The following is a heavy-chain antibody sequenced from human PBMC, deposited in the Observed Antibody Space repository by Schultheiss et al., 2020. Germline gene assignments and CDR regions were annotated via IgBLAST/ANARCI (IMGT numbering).Heavy chain of an antibody. J-gene: IGHJ6*03. CDR3: ARSRVGKDYYYYYMDV. Sequence: GGSLRLSCAASGFTFSSYAMHWVRQAPGKGLEWVAVISYDGSNKYYADSVKGRFTISRDNSKNTLYLQMNSLRAEDTAVYYCARSRVGKDYYYYYMDVWGKGTTVTVSS. V-gene: IGHV3-30-3*01. CDR2: ISYDGSNK. D-gene: IGHD5-24*01. CDR1: GFTFSSYA.